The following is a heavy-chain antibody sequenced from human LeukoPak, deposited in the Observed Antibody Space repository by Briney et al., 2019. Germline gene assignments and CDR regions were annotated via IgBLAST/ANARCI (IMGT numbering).Heavy chain of an antibody. Sequence: SETLSLTCTVSGGSISSYYWSWIRQPPGKGLEWIGYIYYSGSTNYNPSLKSRVTISVDTSKNQFSLKLSSVTAADTAVYYCARSIAARPYYWYFDLWGRGTPVTVSS. CDR1: GGSISSYY. V-gene: IGHV4-59*01. CDR2: IYYSGST. CDR3: ARSIAARPYYWYFDL. D-gene: IGHD6-6*01. J-gene: IGHJ2*01.